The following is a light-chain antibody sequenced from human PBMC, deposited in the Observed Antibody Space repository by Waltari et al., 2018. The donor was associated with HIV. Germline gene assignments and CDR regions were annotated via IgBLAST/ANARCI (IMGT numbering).Light chain of an antibody. CDR2: EVS. CDR3: CSYAGSSTLV. Sequence: QSALTQPASVSGSPGQSITISCTGTSSDVGSYTLVSWYQPHPGKAPKLMIYEVSKRPSGVSNRFSGSKSGNTASLTISGLQAEDEADYYCCSYAGSSTLVFGGGTKLTVL. V-gene: IGLV2-23*02. CDR1: SSDVGSYTL. J-gene: IGLJ2*01.